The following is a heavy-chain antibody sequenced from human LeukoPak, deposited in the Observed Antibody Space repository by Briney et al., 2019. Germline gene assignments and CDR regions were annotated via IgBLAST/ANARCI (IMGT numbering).Heavy chain of an antibody. Sequence: GGSLRLSCAASGFTFSSYAMSWVRQAPGKGLEWVSAISGSGVSTYHADSVKGRFTISRDNAKNSLYLHMNSLRDEDTAVYYCAKDEWQWLAIDHWGQGTLVTVSS. J-gene: IGHJ4*02. CDR1: GFTFSSYA. D-gene: IGHD6-19*01. CDR3: AKDEWQWLAIDH. V-gene: IGHV3-23*01. CDR2: ISGSGVST.